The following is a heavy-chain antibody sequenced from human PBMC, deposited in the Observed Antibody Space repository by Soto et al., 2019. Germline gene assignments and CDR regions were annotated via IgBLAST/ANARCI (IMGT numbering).Heavy chain of an antibody. Sequence: QVQLVESGGGVVQPGRSLRLSCAASGFTFSTYGMHWVRQAPGKGLEWVAVIWDDGSNKYYADSVKGRFTISRDNSKNTLYLQMNSLRAEDTAVYYCARDFPPSMVYAGEGYYCYYYMDVWGKGTTVTVSS. CDR3: ARDFPPSMVYAGEGYYCYYYMDV. D-gene: IGHD2-8*01. J-gene: IGHJ6*03. CDR1: GFTFSTYG. V-gene: IGHV3-33*01. CDR2: IWDDGSNK.